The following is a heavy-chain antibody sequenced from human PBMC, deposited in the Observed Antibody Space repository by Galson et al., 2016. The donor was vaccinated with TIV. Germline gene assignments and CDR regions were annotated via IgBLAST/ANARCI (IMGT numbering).Heavy chain of an antibody. CDR2: IVPMFGTT. J-gene: IGHJ5*02. CDR3: ARGRGIYDSSGYFLFDH. D-gene: IGHD3-22*01. V-gene: IGHV1-69*01. Sequence: SCAGSGINFNNGWMNWVRQAPGQGLEWMGGIVPMFGTTNYAQKFQGRVTMSADESTTIAYLELSSLRSEDTAVYYCARGRGIYDSSGYFLFDHWGQGTLVTVSS. CDR1: GINFNNGW.